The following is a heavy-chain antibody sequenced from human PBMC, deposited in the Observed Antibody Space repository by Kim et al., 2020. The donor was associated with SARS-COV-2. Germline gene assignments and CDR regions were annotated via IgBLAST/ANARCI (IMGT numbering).Heavy chain of an antibody. CDR2: ISYDGSNK. J-gene: IGHJ6*02. D-gene: IGHD6-13*01. Sequence: GGSLRLSCAASGFTFSSYAMHWVRQAPGKGLEWVAVISYDGSNKYYADSVKGRFTISRDNSKNTLYLQMNSLRAEDTAVYYCARDDTPQLVYYYYGMDVWGQGTTVTVSS. CDR1: GFTFSSYA. V-gene: IGHV3-30*04. CDR3: ARDDTPQLVYYYYGMDV.